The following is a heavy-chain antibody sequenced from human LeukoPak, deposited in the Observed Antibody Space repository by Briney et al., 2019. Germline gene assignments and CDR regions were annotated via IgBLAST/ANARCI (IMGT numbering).Heavy chain of an antibody. D-gene: IGHD3-3*01. V-gene: IGHV3-21*01. Sequence: GGSLRLSSAASGFTFSSYSMNWVRQAPGKGLEWVSSISSSSSYIYYADSVKGRFTISRDNAKNSLYLQMNSLRAEDTAVYYCARVGREWLLKGQTYYLDYWGQGTLVTVSS. CDR3: ARVGREWLLKGQTYYLDY. J-gene: IGHJ4*02. CDR2: ISSSSSYI. CDR1: GFTFSSYS.